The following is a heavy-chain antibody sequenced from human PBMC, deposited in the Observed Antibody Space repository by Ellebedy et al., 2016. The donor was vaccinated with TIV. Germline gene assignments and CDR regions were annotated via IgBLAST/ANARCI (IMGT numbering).Heavy chain of an antibody. CDR1: GFTVSRNY. D-gene: IGHD6-19*01. Sequence: GESLKISCAASGFTVSRNYMSWVRQAPGKGLEWVSVIYSGAGTYYADSVKGRFTFSRDNSKNTLYLQMNSLRAEDTAVYYCARSRVGRGWYYFDYWGQGTLVTVSS. CDR2: IYSGAGT. CDR3: ARSRVGRGWYYFDY. J-gene: IGHJ4*02. V-gene: IGHV3-53*01.